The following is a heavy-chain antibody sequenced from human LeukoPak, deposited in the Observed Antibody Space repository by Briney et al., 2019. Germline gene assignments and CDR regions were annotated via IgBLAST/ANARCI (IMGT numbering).Heavy chain of an antibody. CDR1: GYSFTSYR. D-gene: IGHD5-18*01. CDR3: ARQKKGYTYRNGVHYYYYMDV. CDR2: IYPGDSDT. Sequence: GGSLKISCKGSGYSFTSYRIAWVRQMPGKGLEWMGIIYPGDSDTTYSPSFQGQVTISVDKSISTAYLQWSSLRASDTAMYYCARQKKGYTYRNGVHYYYYMDVWGKGTTVTVSS. V-gene: IGHV5-51*01. J-gene: IGHJ6*03.